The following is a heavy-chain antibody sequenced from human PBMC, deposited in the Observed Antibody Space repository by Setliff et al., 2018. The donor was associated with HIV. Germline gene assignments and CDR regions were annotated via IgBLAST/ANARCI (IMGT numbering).Heavy chain of an antibody. CDR3: ARGNSTKRGFDY. D-gene: IGHD3-10*01. CDR1: GDTISSNSVS. CDR2: TYYRSKWYN. J-gene: IGHJ4*02. Sequence: LTCAISGDTISSNSVSWNWIRQSPSRGLEWLGRTYYRSKWYNDYAVSVKSRMTFNPDTSKNQFSLQLNSVTPEDTAVYFCARGNSTKRGFDYWGLGTLVTVSS. V-gene: IGHV6-1*01.